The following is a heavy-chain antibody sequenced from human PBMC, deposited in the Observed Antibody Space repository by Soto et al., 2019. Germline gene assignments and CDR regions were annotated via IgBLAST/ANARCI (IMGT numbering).Heavy chain of an antibody. D-gene: IGHD3-22*01. CDR1: GFTFSSYS. CDR2: ISSGSNYI. Sequence: PGGSLRLSCAASGFTFSSYSMNWVRQAPGKGLEWVSSISSGSNYIYYTDSVRGRFTISRDNAKNSLYLQMSSLRSEDTAVYYCARGGYFDSSNYLAYWGLGTLVTVSS. V-gene: IGHV3-21*01. CDR3: ARGGYFDSSNYLAY. J-gene: IGHJ4*02.